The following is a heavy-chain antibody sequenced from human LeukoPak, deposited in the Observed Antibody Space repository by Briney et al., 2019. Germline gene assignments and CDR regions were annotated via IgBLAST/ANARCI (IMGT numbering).Heavy chain of an antibody. D-gene: IGHD4-23*01. Sequence: GGSLRLSCATSGFTFSSYAMSWVRHAPGKGLEWVSAISGSGGSTYYADSVKGRFTISRDNSKNTLYLQMNSLRAEDTAVYYCAKVITPRTPNWFDPWGQGTLVTVSS. V-gene: IGHV3-23*01. J-gene: IGHJ5*02. CDR3: AKVITPRTPNWFDP. CDR1: GFTFSSYA. CDR2: ISGSGGST.